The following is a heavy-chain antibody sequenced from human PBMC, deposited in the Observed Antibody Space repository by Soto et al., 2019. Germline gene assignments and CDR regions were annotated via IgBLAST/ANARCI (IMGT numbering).Heavy chain of an antibody. CDR3: AHSPGPYYDFWSGPSSEADY. CDR2: INSDGSST. D-gene: IGHD3-3*01. CDR1: GFTFSSYW. J-gene: IGHJ4*02. Sequence: PGGSLRLSCAASGFTFSSYWMHWVRQAPGKGLVWVSRINSDGSSTSYADSVKGRFTISRDNAKNTLYLQMNSLRAEDTATYYCAHSPGPYYDFWSGPSSEADYWGQGTLVTVSS. V-gene: IGHV3-74*01.